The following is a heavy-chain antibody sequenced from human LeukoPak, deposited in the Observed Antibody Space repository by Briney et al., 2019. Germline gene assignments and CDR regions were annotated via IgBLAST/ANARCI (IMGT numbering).Heavy chain of an antibody. CDR1: GFSFKTYE. CDR2: ISVGGSDE. D-gene: IGHD6-19*01. V-gene: IGHV3-48*03. CDR3: ARDVGFNNGWPA. Sequence: GGSLRLSCVASGFSFKTYEMNWVRQAPGKGLEWISYISVGGSDEDYADSVKGRFSISRDNARNSLFLQMNSLRVEDTAVYYCARDVGFNNGWPAWGQGTLVTVSS. J-gene: IGHJ5*02.